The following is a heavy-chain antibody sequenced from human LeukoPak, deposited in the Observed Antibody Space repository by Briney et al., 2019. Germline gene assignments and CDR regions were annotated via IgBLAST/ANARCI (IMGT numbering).Heavy chain of an antibody. D-gene: IGHD6-6*01. CDR3: ARDLGRAARYYFDY. J-gene: IGHJ4*02. CDR2: ISSDGSDK. Sequence: GGSVRLSCAASGFTFSSHAMHWVRQAPGKGLEWATVISSDGSDKHYADSVKGRFTISRDNSKNTLYLQMNSLRTEDTAIYYCARDLGRAARYYFDYWGQGTLVTVSS. V-gene: IGHV3-30-3*01. CDR1: GFTFSSHA.